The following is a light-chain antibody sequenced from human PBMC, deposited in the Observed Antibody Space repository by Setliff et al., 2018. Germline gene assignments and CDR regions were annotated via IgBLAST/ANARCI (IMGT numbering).Light chain of an antibody. CDR1: QTISSY. CDR2: AAS. V-gene: IGKV1-39*01. CDR3: QQSYSTPWT. Sequence: DIQMTQSPSSLSASVGDRVTITCRTSQTISSYLNWYQQRPGKAPKVLIYAASRLQSGVSSRFSGSGSGTDFTLTISSLQPEDFATYFCQQSYSTPWTFGQGTKVDIK. J-gene: IGKJ1*01.